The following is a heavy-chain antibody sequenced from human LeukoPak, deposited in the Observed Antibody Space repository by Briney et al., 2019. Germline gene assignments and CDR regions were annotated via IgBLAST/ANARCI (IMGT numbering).Heavy chain of an antibody. D-gene: IGHD6-19*01. Sequence: GGSLRLSCVASGFTFSSYAMSWVRQAPGKGVEWVSVITGSGGRTYYADSVKGGVTVSRDNYKNKLYMQMKSLTAEDTAVYYCAGGLAVAAYWGQGTLVTVSS. CDR1: GFTFSSYA. CDR3: AGGLAVAAY. J-gene: IGHJ4*02. V-gene: IGHV3-23*01. CDR2: ITGSGGRT.